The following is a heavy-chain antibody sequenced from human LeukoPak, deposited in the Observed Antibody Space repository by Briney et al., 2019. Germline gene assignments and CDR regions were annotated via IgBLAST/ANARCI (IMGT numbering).Heavy chain of an antibody. Sequence: SETLSLTCAVYGGSFSGYYWSWIRQPPGKGLEWIGEINHSGSTNYNPSLKSRVTISVDTSKNQFPLKLSSVTAADTAVYYCARGITFGGVIEYWGQGTLVTVSS. J-gene: IGHJ4*02. D-gene: IGHD3-16*02. CDR3: ARGITFGGVIEY. CDR1: GGSFSGYY. CDR2: INHSGST. V-gene: IGHV4-34*01.